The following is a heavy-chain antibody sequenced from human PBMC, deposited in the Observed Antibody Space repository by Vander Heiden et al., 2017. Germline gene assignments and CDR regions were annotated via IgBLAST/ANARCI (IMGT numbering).Heavy chain of an antibody. D-gene: IGHD6-19*01. J-gene: IGHJ6*02. V-gene: IGHV1-2*02. CDR2: INPNSGGT. CDR1: GYTFTGYY. Sequence: QVQLVQSGAEVKKPGASVKVSCTASGYTFTGYYMHWVRQAPGQGFEWMGWINPNSGGTNYAQKFQGRVTMTRDTSISTAYMELSRLRSDDTAVDDGAGGSGAVVYYGMDVWGQGTTGTVSS. CDR3: AGGSGAVVYYGMDV.